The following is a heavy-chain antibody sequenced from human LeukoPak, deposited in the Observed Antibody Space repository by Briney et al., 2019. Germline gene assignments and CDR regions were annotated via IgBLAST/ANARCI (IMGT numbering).Heavy chain of an antibody. Sequence: GGSLRLSCAASGFTFSSYSMNWVRQAPGKGLEWVSSISGTSDYIYYADSVKGRFTISRDNAKNSLYLQMNSLRAEDTAVYYCATPISSDDAFDIWGQGTMVTVSS. D-gene: IGHD3-3*01. CDR1: GFTFSSYS. V-gene: IGHV3-21*04. CDR2: ISGTSDYI. J-gene: IGHJ3*02. CDR3: ATPISSDDAFDI.